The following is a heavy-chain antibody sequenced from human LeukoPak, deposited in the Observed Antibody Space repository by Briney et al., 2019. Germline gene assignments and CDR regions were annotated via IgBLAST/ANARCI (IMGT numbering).Heavy chain of an antibody. D-gene: IGHD3-3*02. V-gene: IGHV3-15*01. J-gene: IGHJ6*04. CDR1: GFTIGTAW. Sequence: GGSLRLSCVSSGFTIGTAWMSWVRQAPGKGLEWLGHIKSEGEGATTDYAAPAKGRFAISRDDSKNMIYLQMSSLKIDDTAIYFCIAHFPYFYGFDVWGKGTTVTVSS. CDR2: IKSEGEGATT. CDR3: IAHFPYFYGFDV.